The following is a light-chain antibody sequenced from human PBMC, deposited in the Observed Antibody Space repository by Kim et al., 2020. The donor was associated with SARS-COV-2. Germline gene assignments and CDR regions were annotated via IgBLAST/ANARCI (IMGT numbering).Light chain of an antibody. CDR3: GTWDSSLSAGVV. V-gene: IGLV1-51*01. J-gene: IGLJ2*01. CDR2: DNN. CDR1: SSHIGNNY. Sequence: QKVHLSCSGSSSHIGNNYVSWYQQPPGTAPKLLIYDNNKRPSGIPDRFSGSKSGTSATLGITGLQTGDEADYYCGTWDSSLSAGVVFGGGTQLTVL.